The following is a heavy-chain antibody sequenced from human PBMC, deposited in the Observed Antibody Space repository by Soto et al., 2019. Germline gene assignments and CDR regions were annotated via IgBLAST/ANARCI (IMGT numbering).Heavy chain of an antibody. D-gene: IGHD4-17*01. CDR2: IFYAGDT. CDR1: GGSFSAFY. Sequence: SETLSLTCAVYGGSFSAFYWSWIRLQSGKGPEWIGSIFYAGDTYYNPSLKSRVEISLDGSQNQFSLNLRSVTAADTAVYYCAREGDYRTWFEPWGPGTLVTVSS. CDR3: AREGDYRTWFEP. J-gene: IGHJ5*02. V-gene: IGHV4-34*09.